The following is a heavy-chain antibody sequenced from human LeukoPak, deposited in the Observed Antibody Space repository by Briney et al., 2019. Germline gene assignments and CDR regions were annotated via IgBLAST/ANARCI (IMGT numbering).Heavy chain of an antibody. CDR2: IHYDGSNT. D-gene: IGHD6-19*01. CDR3: ATVAGTSHY. CDR1: GFTFSSYG. J-gene: IGHJ4*02. Sequence: PGGSLRLSCAASGFTFSSYGMHWVRQAPGKGLEWEAFIHYDGSNTHYIDSVKGRFTISRDNSRNTLYLQMNSLRPEDTAVYYCATVAGTSHYWGQGTLVTVSS. V-gene: IGHV3-30*02.